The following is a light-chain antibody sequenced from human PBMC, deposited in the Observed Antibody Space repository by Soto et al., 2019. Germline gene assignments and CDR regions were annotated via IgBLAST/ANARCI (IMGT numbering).Light chain of an antibody. Sequence: QSVLTQPASVSGSPGQSITISCTGTSSDVGSYNLVSWYQQHPGKAPKLMIYVVSKRPSGVSNRFSGSKSGNTASLTISGLQAEDEADYYCCSYAGSSTNVVFGGGTKLTVL. CDR1: SSDVGSYNL. CDR3: CSYAGSSTNVV. CDR2: VVS. J-gene: IGLJ2*01. V-gene: IGLV2-23*02.